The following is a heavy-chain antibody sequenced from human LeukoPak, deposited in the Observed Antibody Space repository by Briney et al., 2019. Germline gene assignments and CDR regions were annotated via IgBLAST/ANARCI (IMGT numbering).Heavy chain of an antibody. CDR1: GGSISSGDYY. Sequence: SETLSLTCTVSGGSISSGDYYWSWIRQPPGKGLEWIGYIYYSGSTYYNPSLKSRVTISVDTSKNQFSLKLSSVTAADTAVYYCARVSEYYYDSSGYYFDYWGQGTLVTVSS. V-gene: IGHV4-30-4*01. CDR2: IYYSGST. J-gene: IGHJ4*02. D-gene: IGHD3-22*01. CDR3: ARVSEYYYDSSGYYFDY.